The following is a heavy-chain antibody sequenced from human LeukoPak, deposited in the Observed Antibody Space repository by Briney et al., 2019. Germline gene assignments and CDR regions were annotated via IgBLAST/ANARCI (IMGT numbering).Heavy chain of an antibody. J-gene: IGHJ5*02. CDR2: IYYSGST. CDR3: ARDYESSGWKYNWFDP. V-gene: IGHV4-39*07. CDR1: GGSISSSSYY. D-gene: IGHD6-19*01. Sequence: SETLSLTCTVSGGSISSSSYYWGWVRQPPGKGLEWIGSIYYSGSTYYNPSLKSRVTISVDTSKNQFSLKLSSVTAAATAVYSCARDYESSGWKYNWFDPWGQGTLVPVSS.